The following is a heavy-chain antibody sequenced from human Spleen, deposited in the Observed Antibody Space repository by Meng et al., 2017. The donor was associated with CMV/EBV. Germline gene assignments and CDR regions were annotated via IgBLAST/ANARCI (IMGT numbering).Heavy chain of an antibody. J-gene: IGHJ4*02. Sequence: ASVKVSCKASGYTFTAHFFHWVRQAPGQGLEWMGWITAFNGETKYSQKFQGRVSLTTDTSTSTVYMELRSLRSDDTAVYFCARDPGRGLMQWLMGDYWGQGTLVTVSS. D-gene: IGHD3-16*01. V-gene: IGHV1-18*04. CDR1: GYTFTAHF. CDR2: ITAFNGET. CDR3: ARDPGRGLMQWLMGDY.